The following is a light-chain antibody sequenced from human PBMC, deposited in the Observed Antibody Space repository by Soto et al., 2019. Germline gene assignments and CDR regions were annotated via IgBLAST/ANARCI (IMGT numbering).Light chain of an antibody. J-gene: IGKJ4*01. CDR2: DAS. CDR3: QQYGSSSPLT. Sequence: EIVLTQSPGTLSLSPGERATLSCRASQSITSSYLAWYQQKPGQGPRLLIYDASTRATGVPDRFSGSGSGTDFTLTISRLEPEDFAVYYCQQYGSSSPLTFGGGTKVEIK. CDR1: QSITSSY. V-gene: IGKV3-20*01.